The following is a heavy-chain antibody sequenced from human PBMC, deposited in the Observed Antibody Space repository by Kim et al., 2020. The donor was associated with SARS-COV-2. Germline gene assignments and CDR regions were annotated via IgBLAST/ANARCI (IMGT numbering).Heavy chain of an antibody. CDR3: ARGDNWNDGYYGMDV. J-gene: IGHJ6*02. CDR1: GGFFSSYT. V-gene: IGHV1-69*13. Sequence: SVKVSCMASGGFFSSYTISWVRQAPGQGLEWMGGIIPIFGPTNYAHDFQDRVTITADESTSTVYLEMSSLRSEDTAVYYCARGDNWNDGYYGMDVWAQGTTVIVSS. D-gene: IGHD1-1*01. CDR2: IIPIFGPT.